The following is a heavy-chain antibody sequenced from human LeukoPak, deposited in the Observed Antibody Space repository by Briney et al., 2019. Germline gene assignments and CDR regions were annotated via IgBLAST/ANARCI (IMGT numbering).Heavy chain of an antibody. CDR3: ARDGGLNTTFDY. D-gene: IGHD2-15*01. CDR1: GFTFRNHW. CDR2: TKPEGSAE. J-gene: IGHJ4*02. Sequence: GGSLRLSCSASGFTFRNHWMGWVRQAPGKGLEGVANTKPEGSAEYHADSVRGRFTTSRDNANNLLYLQMNGLRAEDTAVYYCARDGGLNTTFDYWGQGTLVTVSS. V-gene: IGHV3-7*01.